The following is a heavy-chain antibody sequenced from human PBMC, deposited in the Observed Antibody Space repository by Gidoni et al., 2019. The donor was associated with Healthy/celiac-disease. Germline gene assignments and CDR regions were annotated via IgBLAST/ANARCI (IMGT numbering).Heavy chain of an antibody. V-gene: IGHV3-66*01. D-gene: IGHD3-10*01. CDR3: ASFPLTSHYYYYGMDV. J-gene: IGHJ6*02. CDR1: GFTVSSNY. CDR2: IYSGGST. Sequence: EVQLVESGGGLVQPGGSLRLSCAASGFTVSSNYMSWVRQAPGKGLGWVSVIYSGGSTYYADAVKGRFTISRDNSKNTLYLQMNSLRAEDTAVYYCASFPLTSHYYYYGMDVWGQGTTVTVSS.